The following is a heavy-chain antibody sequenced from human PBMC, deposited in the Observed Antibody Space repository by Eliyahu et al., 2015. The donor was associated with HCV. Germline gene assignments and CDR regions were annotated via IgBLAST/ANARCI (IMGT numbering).Heavy chain of an antibody. D-gene: IGHD3-22*01. J-gene: IGHJ6*02. CDR3: AHVDRNNRGYSYLGLDYYYFAMDV. V-gene: IGHV2-5*02. CDR1: GFSLSTLGXG. Sequence: QITLKESGPTLVKPTQTLTLTCTFSGFSLSTLGXGVGWXRQPPGKALEWLALIFWDDDKRYSPSLRSRLTVTKDTSKNQVVLKMTNMDRVDTATYFCAHVDRNNRGYSYLGLDYYYFAMDVWGQGTTVTVSS. CDR2: IFWDDDK.